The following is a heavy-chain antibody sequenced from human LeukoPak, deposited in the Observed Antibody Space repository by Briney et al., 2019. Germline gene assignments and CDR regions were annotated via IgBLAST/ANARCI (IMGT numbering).Heavy chain of an antibody. J-gene: IGHJ4*02. CDR1: GFTFSSYV. D-gene: IGHD1-7*01. CDR2: ISSSSSYI. CDR3: ARAHNWKYGSFDF. V-gene: IGHV3-21*01. Sequence: AGGSLRLSCAASGFTFSSYVMHWVRQAPGKGLEWVSCISSSSSYIYYADSVRGRFTISRDNAKNSLYLQMNSLRAEDTAVYYCARAHNWKYGSFDFWGQGTLVTVSS.